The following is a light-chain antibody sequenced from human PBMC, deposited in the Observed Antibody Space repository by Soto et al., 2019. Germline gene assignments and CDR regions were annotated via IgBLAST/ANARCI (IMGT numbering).Light chain of an antibody. Sequence: EIVMTQSPATPSVSPGERATLACRASQTVSTNLACYQQTPGQAPRLLIYGASTRATGIPPRFSVSGSGTEFTLTITSLQSQDFALYYCQQYNNRRFTFGRGTNVEIK. V-gene: IGKV3-15*01. CDR3: QQYNNRRFT. J-gene: IGKJ4*01. CDR1: QTVSTN. CDR2: GAS.